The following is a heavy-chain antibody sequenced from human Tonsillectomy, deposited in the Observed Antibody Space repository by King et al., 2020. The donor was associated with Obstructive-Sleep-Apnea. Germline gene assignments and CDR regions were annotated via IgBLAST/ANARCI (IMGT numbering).Heavy chain of an antibody. CDR1: GYSFTSYW. D-gene: IGHD6-13*01. CDR3: ARMAAAGRSLDY. CDR2: IYPGDSDT. V-gene: IGHV5-51*01. J-gene: IGHJ4*02. Sequence: QLVQSGAEVKKPGESLKISCKGYGYSFTSYWIGWVRQMPGKGLEWVGIIYPGDSDTKYSPSFQGQVTIAAAKSISTAYVQWSSLKASDTAMYYCARMAAAGRSLDYWGQGTLVTVSS.